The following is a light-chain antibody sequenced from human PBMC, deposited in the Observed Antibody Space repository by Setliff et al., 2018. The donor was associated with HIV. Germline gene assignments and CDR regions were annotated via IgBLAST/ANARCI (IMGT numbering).Light chain of an antibody. J-gene: IGLJ1*01. Sequence: QSVLTQPASVSGSPGQSITISCTGTSSDVGGFNYVSWYQQHPGKAPRLMIYEVNGRPSGVSNRFSGSKSGNTASLTISGLQAEDEADYYCNTYISSTPNYVFGTGTKVTVL. CDR2: EVN. CDR1: SSDVGGFNY. CDR3: NTYISSTPNYV. V-gene: IGLV2-14*03.